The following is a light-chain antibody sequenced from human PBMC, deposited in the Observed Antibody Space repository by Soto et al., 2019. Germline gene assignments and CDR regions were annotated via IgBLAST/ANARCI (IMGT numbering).Light chain of an antibody. V-gene: IGKV3-20*01. J-gene: IGKJ4*01. Sequence: IVLTQSPGTLSLSPGERATLSCRASQSVSSSYLAWYQQKPGQAPRLLIYGASSRATGIPDRFSGSGSGTDFTLTISRLEPEEFAVYYCQQYGSSPRTFGGGTKVDIK. CDR1: QSVSSSY. CDR2: GAS. CDR3: QQYGSSPRT.